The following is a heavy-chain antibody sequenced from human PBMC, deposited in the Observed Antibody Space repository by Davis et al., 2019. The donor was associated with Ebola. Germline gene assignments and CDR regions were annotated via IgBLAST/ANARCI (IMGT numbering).Heavy chain of an antibody. CDR2: IRNGGGET. Sequence: PGGSLRLSCKGSGFTFSDYGMGWVRQAQGKGLEWVSAIRNGGGETLYAPSVKGRFTISRDNSKITLFLQMNSLRAEDTAVYFCAKYYYESSGYLWYFDNWGQGTRVTVSS. V-gene: IGHV3-23*01. D-gene: IGHD3-22*01. CDR3: AKYYYESSGYLWYFDN. CDR1: GFTFSDYG. J-gene: IGHJ4*02.